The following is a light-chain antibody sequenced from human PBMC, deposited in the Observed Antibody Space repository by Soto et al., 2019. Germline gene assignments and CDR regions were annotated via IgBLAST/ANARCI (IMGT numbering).Light chain of an antibody. Sequence: QSVLTQPASVSGSPGQSITISCTGTSSDVGGYNYVSWYQQHPGKAPKLMIYEVSNRPSGVSNRFSGSKSGNTASLTISGLQAEDEADYYCSSYTSTTGNVFGTGTRSPS. V-gene: IGLV2-14*01. J-gene: IGLJ1*01. CDR2: EVS. CDR3: SSYTSTTGNV. CDR1: SSDVGGYNY.